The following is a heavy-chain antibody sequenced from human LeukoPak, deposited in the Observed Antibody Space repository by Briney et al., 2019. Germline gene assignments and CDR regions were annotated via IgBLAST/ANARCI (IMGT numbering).Heavy chain of an antibody. Sequence: SETLSLTCAVYGGSFSGYYWSWIRQPPGKGLEWIGEINHSGSTNYNPSLKSRVTISVDTSKNQFSLKLSSVTAADTAVYYCARTGDYDILTGYYIEYYFDYWGQGTLVTVSS. CDR1: GGSFSGYY. CDR3: ARTGDYDILTGYYIEYYFDY. CDR2: INHSGST. D-gene: IGHD3-9*01. J-gene: IGHJ4*02. V-gene: IGHV4-34*01.